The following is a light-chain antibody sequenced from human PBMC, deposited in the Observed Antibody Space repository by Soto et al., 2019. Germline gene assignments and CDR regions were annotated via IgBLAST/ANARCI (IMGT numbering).Light chain of an antibody. J-gene: IGKJ4*01. CDR3: QQRSNWPPKVT. V-gene: IGKV3-11*01. Sequence: IVLTQSPATLSLSPGERATLSCRASQNSGIYLAWYRQKPGQAPRLLISGASNRATGIPARVSGDGSGTDFTLTISRLEPEDFAVYYCQQRSNWPPKVTFGGGTKV. CDR2: GAS. CDR1: QNSGIY.